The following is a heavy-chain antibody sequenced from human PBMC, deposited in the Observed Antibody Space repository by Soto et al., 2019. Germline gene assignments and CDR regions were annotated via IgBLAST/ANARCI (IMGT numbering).Heavy chain of an antibody. J-gene: IGHJ6*03. CDR1: GFTFSSYS. CDR2: ISSSSSTI. D-gene: IGHD5-18*01. Sequence: GGSLRLSCAASGFTFSSYSMNWVRQAPGKGLEWVSYISSSSSTIYYADSVKGRFTISRDNAKNSLYLQMNSLRAEDTAVYYCARSGHVDTAMVTVRYYYYYMDVWGKGTTVTVSS. CDR3: ARSGHVDTAMVTVRYYYYYMDV. V-gene: IGHV3-48*01.